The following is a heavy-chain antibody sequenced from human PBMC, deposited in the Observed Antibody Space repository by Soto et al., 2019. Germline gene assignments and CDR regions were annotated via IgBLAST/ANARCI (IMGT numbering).Heavy chain of an antibody. J-gene: IGHJ4*02. D-gene: IGHD2-15*01. CDR2: IIPIFGTP. CDR3: AGASSRVSSVVAAY. Sequence: QVQLVQSGAEVKKPGSSVKVSCKASGGTFSSHVFNWVRQAPGQGLEWMGGIIPIFGTPNYAQKFQGRVTITADESTSTVHMELNSLRSEDTAVYYCAGASSRVSSVVAAYWVQGTLVTVSS. CDR1: GGTFSSHV. V-gene: IGHV1-69*01.